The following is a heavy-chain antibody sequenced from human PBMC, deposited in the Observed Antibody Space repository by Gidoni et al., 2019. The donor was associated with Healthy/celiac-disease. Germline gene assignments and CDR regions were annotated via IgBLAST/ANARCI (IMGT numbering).Heavy chain of an antibody. CDR3: ARRSWGTSYGDNDAFDI. CDR2: IYYSGST. J-gene: IGHJ3*02. D-gene: IGHD6-13*01. CDR1: GGSISSSY. Sequence: QVQLQASGPGLVKPSETLSLTCTVSGGSISSSYWSWIRQPPGKGMEWIGYIYYSGSTNYNPSRKSRVTISVDTSKNQFSLKLSSVTAADTAVYYCARRSWGTSYGDNDAFDIWGQGTMVTVSS. V-gene: IGHV4-59*08.